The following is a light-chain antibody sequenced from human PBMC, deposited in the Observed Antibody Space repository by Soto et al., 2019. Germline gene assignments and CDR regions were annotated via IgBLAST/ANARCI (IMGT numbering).Light chain of an antibody. J-gene: IGLJ1*01. CDR3: GSWDSSLSAYV. Sequence: QSVLTQPPSVSAAPGQKVTISCSGSSSKIGGNSVSWYQQLPGTAHKLLIYDDNKRPSGIPDRFSGSKSGTSATLGITGFQTGEEADYYCGSWDSSLSAYVFGTGTKV. V-gene: IGLV1-51*01. CDR1: SSKIGGNS. CDR2: DDN.